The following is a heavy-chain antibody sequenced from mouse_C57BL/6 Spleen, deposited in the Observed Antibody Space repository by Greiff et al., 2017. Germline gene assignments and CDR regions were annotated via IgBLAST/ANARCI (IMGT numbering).Heavy chain of an antibody. D-gene: IGHD2-2*01. V-gene: IGHV1-59*01. J-gene: IGHJ4*01. Sequence: QVHVKQPGAELVRPGTSVKLSCKASGYTFTSYWMHWVKQRPGQGLEWIGVIDPSDSYTNYNQKFKGKATLTVDTSSSTAYMQLSSLTSEDSAVYYCATMVTTGYYAMDYWGQGTSVTVSS. CDR1: GYTFTSYW. CDR3: ATMVTTGYYAMDY. CDR2: IDPSDSYT.